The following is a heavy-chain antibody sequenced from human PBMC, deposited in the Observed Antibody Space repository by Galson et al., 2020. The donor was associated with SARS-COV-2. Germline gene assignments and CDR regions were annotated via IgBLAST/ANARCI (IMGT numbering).Heavy chain of an antibody. V-gene: IGHV3-53*01. CDR3: ARDKQENAFDI. Sequence: GESLKISCAASGFTVSSNYMSWVRQAPGKGLEWVSVIYSGGSTYYADSVKSRFTISRDNSKNTLYLQMNSLRAEDTAVYYCARDKQENAFDIWGQGTMVTVSS. CDR2: IYSGGST. J-gene: IGHJ3*02. CDR1: GFTVSSNY.